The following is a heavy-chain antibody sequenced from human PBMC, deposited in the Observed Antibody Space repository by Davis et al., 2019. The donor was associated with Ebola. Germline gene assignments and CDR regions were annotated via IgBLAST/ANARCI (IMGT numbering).Heavy chain of an antibody. V-gene: IGHV3-53*01. Sequence: PGGSLRLSCAASGFTVSSNYMSWVRQAPGKGLEWVSVIYSEGDTYYADSVKGRFIITRDNSKNKLYLQMNSLGVEDTAVYYCASGLREVDVGNDYWGRGTLVTVS. J-gene: IGHJ4*02. D-gene: IGHD2-21*01. CDR1: GFTVSSNY. CDR2: IYSEGDT. CDR3: ASGLREVDVGNDY.